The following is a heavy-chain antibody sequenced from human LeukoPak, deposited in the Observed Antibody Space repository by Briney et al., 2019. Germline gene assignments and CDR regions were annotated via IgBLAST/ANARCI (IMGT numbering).Heavy chain of an antibody. V-gene: IGHV3-23*01. CDR1: GFTFSSYA. CDR2: ISGSGGST. Sequence: GGSLRLSCAASGFTFSSYAMSWIRQAPGKGLEWVSAISGSGGSTYYADCVKGRFTISRDNSRNTLYLQMNSLRAEDTAVYYCAKVYGSGWYGGDYWGQGTLVTVSS. J-gene: IGHJ4*02. D-gene: IGHD6-19*01. CDR3: AKVYGSGWYGGDY.